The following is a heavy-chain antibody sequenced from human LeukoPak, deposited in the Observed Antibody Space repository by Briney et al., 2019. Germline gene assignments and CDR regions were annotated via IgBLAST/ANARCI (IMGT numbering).Heavy chain of an antibody. D-gene: IGHD5-18*01. CDR1: GDSIISYY. J-gene: IGHJ4*02. V-gene: IGHV4-59*01. Sequence: SETLSLTCSVSGDSIISYYWNWLRQSPGKGLEWIGNIHHFGRTEYNSSLRSRVTMFLDSSMNQFSLKLTSVTPTDTAVYYCARGLWTQPGLVPFNYWGQGILVTVSS. CDR3: ARGLWTQPGLVPFNY. CDR2: IHHFGRT.